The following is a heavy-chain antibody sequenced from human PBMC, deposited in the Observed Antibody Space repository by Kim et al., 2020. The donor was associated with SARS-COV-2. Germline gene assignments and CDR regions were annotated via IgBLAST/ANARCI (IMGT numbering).Heavy chain of an antibody. V-gene: IGHV4-59*08. CDR2: IYYSGST. CDR3: ARLDSSGYYEAFDI. CDR1: GGSISSYY. J-gene: IGHJ3*02. Sequence: SETLSLTCTVSGGSISSYYWSWIRQPPGKGLEWIGYIYYSGSTNYNPSLKSRVTISVDTSRNQFSLKLSSVTAADTAVYYCARLDSSGYYEAFDIWGQGTMVTVSS. D-gene: IGHD3-22*01.